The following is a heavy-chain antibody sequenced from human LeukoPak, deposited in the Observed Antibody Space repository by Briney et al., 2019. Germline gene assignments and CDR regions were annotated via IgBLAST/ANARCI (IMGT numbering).Heavy chain of an antibody. CDR1: GGSINSNYW. CDR2: IYHHGAT. D-gene: IGHD5-12*01. CDR3: ARGPSVAAHLDY. Sequence: PSGTLSLICAVSGGSINSNYWWSWVRQPPGKGLEWIGEIYHHGATNYNPSLKSQVTLTVDKSKNQFSLELSSVTAADTAVYYCARGPSVAAHLDYWGQGTLVTASS. J-gene: IGHJ4*02. V-gene: IGHV4-4*02.